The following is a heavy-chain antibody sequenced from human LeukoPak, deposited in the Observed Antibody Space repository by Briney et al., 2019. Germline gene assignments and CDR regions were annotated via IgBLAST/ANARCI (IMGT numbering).Heavy chain of an antibody. J-gene: IGHJ4*02. CDR3: ASPVNSGYDALGH. CDR1: GYTDTGYF. V-gene: IGHV1-2*02. CDR2: INPNSGGT. Sequence: GASVKVSCMHCGYTDTGYFIRNVPQAPGQGLEWMGWINPNSGGTNYAQKFQGRVTMTRGTSISTAYMELSRLRSDDTAVYYSASPVNSGYDALGHCGQGTLVTVSS. D-gene: IGHD5-12*01.